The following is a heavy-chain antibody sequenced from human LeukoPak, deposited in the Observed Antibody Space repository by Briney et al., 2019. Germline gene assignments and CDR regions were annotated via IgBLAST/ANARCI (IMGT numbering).Heavy chain of an antibody. CDR3: ARHESEITMVRGVTDY. D-gene: IGHD3-10*01. Sequence: SETLSLTCTVSGGSISSSSYHGGWIRQPPGKGLEGIGSIYYSGSTYYNPSLTRRVTISVATSKTQFSLKLSSVTAAATAVYYCARHESEITMVRGVTDYWGQGTLVTVSS. CDR2: IYYSGST. J-gene: IGHJ4*02. CDR1: GGSISSSSYH. V-gene: IGHV4-39*01.